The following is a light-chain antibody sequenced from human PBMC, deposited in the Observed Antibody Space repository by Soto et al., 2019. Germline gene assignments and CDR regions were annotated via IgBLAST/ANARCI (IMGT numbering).Light chain of an antibody. V-gene: IGKV3-20*01. CDR2: DAS. J-gene: IGKJ4*01. Sequence: ETVLTQSPGTLSLSPGERASLSCRASQSISGRYLAWYQQKPGQAPRLLIYDASSRATGIPDRFSGSGSGTGFIPTISSLEPEDFALYYCQQYGSSPLTFGGGTKVEIK. CDR1: QSISGRY. CDR3: QQYGSSPLT.